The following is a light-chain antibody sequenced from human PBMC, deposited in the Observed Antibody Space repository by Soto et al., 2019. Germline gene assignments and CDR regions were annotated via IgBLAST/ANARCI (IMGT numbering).Light chain of an antibody. V-gene: IGKV1-5*03. CDR2: KAS. J-gene: IGKJ1*01. CDR3: QHYNSYSEA. CDR1: QTISSW. Sequence: VGDRVTITCRASQTISSWLAWYQQKPGKAPKLLIYKASTLKSGVPSRFSGSGSGTEFTLTISSLQPDDFATYYCQHYNSYSEALGQGTKVDIK.